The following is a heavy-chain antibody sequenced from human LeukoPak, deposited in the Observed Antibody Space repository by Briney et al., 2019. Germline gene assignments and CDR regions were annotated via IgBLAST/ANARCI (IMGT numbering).Heavy chain of an antibody. Sequence: PGGSLRLSCAASGFTVSSNYMSWVRQAPGKGLEWVSVIYSGGSTYYADSVKGRFTISRDNSKNTLYPQMNSLRAEDTAVYYCAKGVTEVRGVKASANWFDPWGQGTLVTVSS. D-gene: IGHD3-10*01. V-gene: IGHV3-53*01. CDR2: IYSGGST. CDR3: AKGVTEVRGVKASANWFDP. J-gene: IGHJ5*02. CDR1: GFTVSSNY.